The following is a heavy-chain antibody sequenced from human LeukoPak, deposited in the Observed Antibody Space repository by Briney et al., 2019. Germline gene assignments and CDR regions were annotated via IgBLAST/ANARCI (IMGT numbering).Heavy chain of an antibody. CDR2: IYPGDSDT. CDR3: ARRMRMEWETREHEAFDI. J-gene: IGHJ3*02. Sequence: GESLKISCKGSGYSFTSYWIGWVRQMPGKGLEWMGIIYPGDSDTRYSPSFQGQVTISADKSISTAYLQWSSLKASDTAMYYCARRMRMEWETREHEAFDIWGQGTMVTVPS. CDR1: GYSFTSYW. D-gene: IGHD1-26*01. V-gene: IGHV5-51*01.